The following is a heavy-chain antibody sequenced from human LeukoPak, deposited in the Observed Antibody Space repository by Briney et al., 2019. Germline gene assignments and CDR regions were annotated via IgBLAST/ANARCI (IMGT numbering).Heavy chain of an antibody. CDR3: AKDAGWNTFDY. V-gene: IGHV3-7*01. CDR2: IKKDGSTK. D-gene: IGHD1-1*01. Sequence: PGGSLRLSCAASGFSFSDFWMSWVRQAPGKGPEWVANIKKDGSTKNYVDSVKGRFTISRDNAKNSLFLEMNSLRAVDTAIYYCAKDAGWNTFDYWGQGILVTVS. J-gene: IGHJ4*02. CDR1: GFSFSDFW.